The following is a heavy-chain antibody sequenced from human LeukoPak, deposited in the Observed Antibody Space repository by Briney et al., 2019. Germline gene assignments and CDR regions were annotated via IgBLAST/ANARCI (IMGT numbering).Heavy chain of an antibody. CDR2: IRKKANSYTT. J-gene: IGHJ4*02. CDR1: GFTFSSYS. Sequence: GGSLRLSCAASGFTFSSYSMNWVRQAPGKGLEWVGRIRKKANSYTTEYAASVRGRFTISRDDSKNSLYLQMSSLEAEDTAVYYCASFPGYWGLGTLVTVSS. CDR3: ASFPGY. V-gene: IGHV3-72*01.